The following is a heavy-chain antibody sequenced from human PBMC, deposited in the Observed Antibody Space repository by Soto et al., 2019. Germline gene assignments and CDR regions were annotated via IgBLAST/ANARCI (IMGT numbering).Heavy chain of an antibody. D-gene: IGHD3-10*02. Sequence: GASVKVSCKASGGTFSSYAISWVRQATGQGLEWMGWMNPNSGNTGYAQKFQGRVTMTRNTSISTAYMELSSLRSEDTAVYYCARGVRGDGYLFSIWGQGTLVTVSS. J-gene: IGHJ4*02. V-gene: IGHV1-8*02. CDR2: MNPNSGNT. CDR3: ARGVRGDGYLFSI. CDR1: GGTFSSYA.